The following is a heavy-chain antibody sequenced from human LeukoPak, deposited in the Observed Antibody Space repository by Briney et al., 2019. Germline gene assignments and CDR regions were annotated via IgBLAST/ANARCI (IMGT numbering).Heavy chain of an antibody. CDR1: GFSLSNYA. V-gene: IGHV3-21*01. J-gene: IGHJ4*02. CDR3: ARDVIVGADDYFDS. Sequence: GGSLRLSCVVSGFSLSNYAMNWVRQAPGKGPEWVSYISSANSHIYYADSVKGRFIISRDNAKNSLYLQMNSLRAEDTAVYYRARDVIVGADDYFDSWGQGTLVTVSS. CDR2: ISSANSHI. D-gene: IGHD1-26*01.